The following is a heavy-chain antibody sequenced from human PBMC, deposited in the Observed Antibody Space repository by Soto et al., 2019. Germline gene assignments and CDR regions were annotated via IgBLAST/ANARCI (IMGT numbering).Heavy chain of an antibody. J-gene: IGHJ4*02. CDR2: INHSGST. D-gene: IGHD6-19*01. V-gene: IGHV4-34*01. CDR1: GGSFSGYY. Sequence: SETLSLTCAVYGGSFSGYYWSWIRQPPGKGLEWVGEINHSGSTNYNPSLKSRVTTTVDTSKNQFSLKLSYVTAADTAVYYCARRIAVAAYGVWGQGTLVTVSS. CDR3: ARRIAVAAYGV.